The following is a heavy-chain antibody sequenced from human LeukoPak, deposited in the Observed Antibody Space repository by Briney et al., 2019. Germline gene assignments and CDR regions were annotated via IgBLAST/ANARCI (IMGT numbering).Heavy chain of an antibody. D-gene: IGHD6-19*01. V-gene: IGHV4-4*07. J-gene: IGHJ4*02. CDR3: ATSAAVAGWMGYFDY. CDR2: IYTSGST. Sequence: SETLSLTCTVSGGSISSYYWSWIRQPAGKGLEWIGRIYTSGSTNYNPSLKSRVTISVDTSKNQFSLKLSSVTAADTAVYYCATSAAVAGWMGYFDYWGQGTLVTVSS. CDR1: GGSISSYY.